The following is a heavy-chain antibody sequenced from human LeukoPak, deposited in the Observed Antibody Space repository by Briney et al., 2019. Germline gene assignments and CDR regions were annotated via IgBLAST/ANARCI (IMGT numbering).Heavy chain of an antibody. CDR1: GFTFSSYG. D-gene: IGHD3-9*01. CDR3: TLRYFD. J-gene: IGHJ4*02. V-gene: IGHV3-30*03. CDR2: ISYDGSNK. Sequence: GGSLRLSCAASGFTFSSYGMHWVRQAPGKGLEWVAVISYDGSNKYYADSVKGRFTISRDNSKNTLYLQMNSLRAEDTAVYYCTLRYFDWGQGTLVTVSS.